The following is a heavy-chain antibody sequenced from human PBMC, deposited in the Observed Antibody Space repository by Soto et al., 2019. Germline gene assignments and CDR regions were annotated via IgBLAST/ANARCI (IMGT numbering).Heavy chain of an antibody. J-gene: IGHJ4*02. CDR1: GFTFSSYG. CDR3: AKDTYYYDRSGYYAYDY. D-gene: IGHD3-22*01. Sequence: GGSLRLSCAASGFTFSSYGVHWVRQAPGKGLEWVAVISYDGSNKHYADSVKGRFTISRDNSKNTLDLQMNSLRAEDTAVYYCAKDTYYYDRSGYYAYDYWGQGTQVTISS. CDR2: ISYDGSNK. V-gene: IGHV3-30*18.